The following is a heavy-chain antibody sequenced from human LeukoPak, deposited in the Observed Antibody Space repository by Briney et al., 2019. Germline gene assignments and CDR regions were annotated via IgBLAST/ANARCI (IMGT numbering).Heavy chain of an antibody. CDR2: IHYSGIT. Sequence: ETLSLTCTVSGGSISSYYWNWIRQPPGKGLEWIGDIHYSGITNYNPSLKSRVTISLDTSKKQFSLKLSSVTAADTAVYFCVKAAPGPHDAFDIWGQGTVVTVSS. D-gene: IGHD6-6*01. J-gene: IGHJ3*02. CDR3: VKAAPGPHDAFDI. V-gene: IGHV4-59*08. CDR1: GGSISSYY.